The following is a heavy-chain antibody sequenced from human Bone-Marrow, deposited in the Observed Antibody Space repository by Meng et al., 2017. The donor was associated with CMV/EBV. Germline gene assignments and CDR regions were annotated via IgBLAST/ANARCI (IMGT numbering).Heavy chain of an antibody. J-gene: IGHJ3*02. Sequence: ASVKVSCKASGYTFTSYDINWVRQATGQGLEWMGWMNPNSGNTGYAQKFQGRVTMTRNTSISTAYMELSSLRSEDTAVYYRARGGGNPGQTDAFDIWGQGTMVTVSS. V-gene: IGHV1-8*01. D-gene: IGHD4-23*01. CDR1: GYTFTSYD. CDR3: ARGGGNPGQTDAFDI. CDR2: MNPNSGNT.